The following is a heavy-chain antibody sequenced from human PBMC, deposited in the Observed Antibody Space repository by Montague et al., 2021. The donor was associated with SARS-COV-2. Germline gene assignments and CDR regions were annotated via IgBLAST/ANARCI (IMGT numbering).Heavy chain of an antibody. D-gene: IGHD2-2*01. CDR1: GGSVTSGDYY. CDR3: ATEMPAYDVFDI. V-gene: IGHV4-61*08. CDR2: IYNTGRT. J-gene: IGHJ3*02. Sequence: SETLSLTCTVSGGSVTSGDYYWTWIRQPPGKGLEWIGYIYNTGRTNYNPSLKSRVIISMDTSKNQFSLKVDSVSAADTAVYYCATEMPAYDVFDIWGQGTMVTVSS.